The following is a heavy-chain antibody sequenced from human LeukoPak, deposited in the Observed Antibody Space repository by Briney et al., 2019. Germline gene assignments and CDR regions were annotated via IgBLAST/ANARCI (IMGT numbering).Heavy chain of an antibody. CDR2: MNPNSGNT. J-gene: IGHJ6*02. CDR3: ARDRYNYYGMDV. V-gene: IGHV1-8*01. CDR1: GYTFTSYD. Sequence: ASVKVSCKASGYTFTSYDINWVRQATGQGLEWMGWMNPNSGNTGYAQEFQGRVTMTRNTSISTAYMELSSLRSEDTAVYYCARDRYNYYGMDVWGQGTTVTVSS. D-gene: IGHD3-9*01.